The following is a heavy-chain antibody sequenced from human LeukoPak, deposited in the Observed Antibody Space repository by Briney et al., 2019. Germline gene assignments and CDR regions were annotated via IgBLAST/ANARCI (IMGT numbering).Heavy chain of an antibody. V-gene: IGHV3-11*01. CDR2: ISRSGDTI. CDR3: ARDDSAADWFDP. Sequence: GGSLRLSCPASGFIFSDYYMYWIRQAPGKGREWLSYISRSGDTIYYADSVKGRFTISRDNSKNSLYLQMNSLRAEDTAVYYCARDDSAADWFDPWGQGTLVTVSS. J-gene: IGHJ5*02. CDR1: GFIFSDYY. D-gene: IGHD6-13*01.